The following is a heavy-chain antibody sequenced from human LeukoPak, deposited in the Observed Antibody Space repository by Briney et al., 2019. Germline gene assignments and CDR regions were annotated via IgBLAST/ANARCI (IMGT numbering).Heavy chain of an antibody. CDR2: ISGSGGST. Sequence: GGSLRLSCAASGFTFSSYAMSWVRQAPGKGLEWVSAISGSGGSTYYADSVKGRFTISRDNSKNTLYLQMNSLRAEDTAVYYCARVGVDSYNPYFQHWGQGTLVTVSS. J-gene: IGHJ1*01. D-gene: IGHD5-24*01. CDR3: ARVGVDSYNPYFQH. CDR1: GFTFSSYA. V-gene: IGHV3-23*01.